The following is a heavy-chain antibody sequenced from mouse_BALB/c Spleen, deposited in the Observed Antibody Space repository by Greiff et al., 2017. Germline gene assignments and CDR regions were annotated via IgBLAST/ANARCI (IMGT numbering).Heavy chain of an antibody. Sequence: EVKLQESGGGLVQPGGSLKLSCAASGFTFSSYGMSWVRQTPDKRLELVATINSNGGSTYYPDSVKGRFTISRDNAKNTLYLQMSSLKSEDTAMYYCARERGSTMITTRFAYWGQGTLVTVSA. CDR2: INSNGGST. V-gene: IGHV5-6-3*01. D-gene: IGHD2-4*01. CDR3: ARERGSTMITTRFAY. J-gene: IGHJ3*01. CDR1: GFTFSSYG.